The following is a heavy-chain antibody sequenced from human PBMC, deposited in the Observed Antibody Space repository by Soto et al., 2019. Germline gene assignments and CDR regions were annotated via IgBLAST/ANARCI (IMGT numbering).Heavy chain of an antibody. CDR2: IKSKADGETT. D-gene: IGHD3-22*01. Sequence: EVQLVESGGGLMKPGGSLRLSCAASGFTFRNAWMNWVRQAPGKGLEWVGRIKSKADGETTDYAAPVKGRCSISRDNSESTLYLEMISLRSEDTAVYYCTTLPRFESSVYHYPNRDYLRHGTLVTVSS. CDR3: TTLPRFESSVYHYPNRDY. CDR1: GFTFRNAW. J-gene: IGHJ4*01. V-gene: IGHV3-15*07.